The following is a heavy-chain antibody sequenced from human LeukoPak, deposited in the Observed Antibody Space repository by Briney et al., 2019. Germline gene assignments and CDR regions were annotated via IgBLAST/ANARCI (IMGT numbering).Heavy chain of an antibody. CDR1: GFTFSGST. J-gene: IGHJ6*02. V-gene: IGHV3-73*01. CDR2: IRSKANSYAT. CDR3: AGGWGWSRFVGIYYGMDV. D-gene: IGHD2-8*02. Sequence: GGSLKLSCAASGFTFSGSTMHWVRQASGKGLEWVGRIRSKANSYATAYAASVKGRFTISRDDSKNTAFLQMNSLKAEDTAVYYCAGGWGWSRFVGIYYGMDVWGQGTTVTVSS.